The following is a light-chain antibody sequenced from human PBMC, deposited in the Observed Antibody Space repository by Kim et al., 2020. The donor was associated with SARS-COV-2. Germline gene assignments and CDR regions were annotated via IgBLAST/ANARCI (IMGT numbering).Light chain of an antibody. J-gene: IGKJ2*01. V-gene: IGKV1-5*01. CDR3: QQHNNYPYT. CDR1: ESISSW. CDR2: DAS. Sequence: SAAVGDRVTISGRASESISSWLAWYQKKPGRAPKLLIYDASTLESGVTSRFSGSGSGTEFTLTISSLQPDDFASYYCQQHNNYPYTFGQGTKLEI.